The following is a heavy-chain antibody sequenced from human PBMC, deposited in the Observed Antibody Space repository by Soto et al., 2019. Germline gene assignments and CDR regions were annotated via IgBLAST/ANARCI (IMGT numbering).Heavy chain of an antibody. Sequence: SETLSLTCAVYGGSFSGYYWSWIRQPPGKGLEWIGEINHSGSTNYNPSLKSRVTISVDTSKNQFSLKLSSVTAADTAVYYCSSLFDFLSCYYRDYYYYYGMDVWGQGTTVTVSS. D-gene: IGHD3-3*01. J-gene: IGHJ6*02. CDR2: INHSGST. V-gene: IGHV4-34*01. CDR3: SSLFDFLSCYYRDYYYYYGMDV. CDR1: GGSFSGYY.